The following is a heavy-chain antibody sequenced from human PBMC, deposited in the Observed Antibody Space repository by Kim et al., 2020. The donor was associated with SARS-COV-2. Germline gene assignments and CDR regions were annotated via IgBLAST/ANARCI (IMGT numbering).Heavy chain of an antibody. V-gene: IGHV3-48*03. CDR2: I. D-gene: IGHD6-6*01. J-gene: IGHJ4*02. Sequence: IYYADSVKGRFTISRDNAKNSLYLQMNSLRAEDTAVYYCAREAARYYFDYWGQGTLVTVSS. CDR3: AREAARYYFDY.